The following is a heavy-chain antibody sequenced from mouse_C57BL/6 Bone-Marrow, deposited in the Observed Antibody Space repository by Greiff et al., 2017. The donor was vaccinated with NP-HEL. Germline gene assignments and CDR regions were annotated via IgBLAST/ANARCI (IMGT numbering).Heavy chain of an antibody. J-gene: IGHJ1*03. D-gene: IGHD1-1*01. CDR1: GYTFTSYW. Sequence: QVQLQQPGAELVRPGSSVKLSCKASGYTFTSYWMHWVKQRPIQGLEWIGNIDPSDSETHYNQKFKDKATLTVDKSSSTAYMQLSSLTSEDSAVYYCARFGYYGSHLNFDVWGTGTTVTVSS. CDR2: IDPSDSET. V-gene: IGHV1-52*01. CDR3: ARFGYYGSHLNFDV.